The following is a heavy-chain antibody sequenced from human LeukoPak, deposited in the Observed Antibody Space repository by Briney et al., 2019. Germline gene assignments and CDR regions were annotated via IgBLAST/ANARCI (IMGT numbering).Heavy chain of an antibody. CDR1: GYTFTDCY. Sequence: ASVKVSCKASGYTFTDCYMHWVRQAPGQGLEWMGWINPNSGVTTFAQKFQGRVTMTRDTSISTAYMEVSGLRYDDTAVYYCGREGGFYYNKSGTSYGPGDPWGQGTLIPVPS. V-gene: IGHV1-2*02. CDR3: GREGGFYYNKSGTSYGPGDP. D-gene: IGHD3-22*01. CDR2: INPNSGVT. J-gene: IGHJ5*02.